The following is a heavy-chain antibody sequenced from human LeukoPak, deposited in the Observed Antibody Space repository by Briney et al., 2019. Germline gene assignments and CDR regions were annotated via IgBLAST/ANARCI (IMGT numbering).Heavy chain of an antibody. CDR1: ESTFTNYY. V-gene: IGHV1-46*01. J-gene: IGHJ5*02. CDR2: INPRGGST. CDR3: ARGGVDHNWFDP. Sequence: ASVKVSFKTSESTFTNYYMHWVRQAPGQGLEWMGIINPRGGSTSYAQRFQVRVTMTSDTSTSTVYMELSSLRPEDTAVYYCARGGVDHNWFDPWGQGTLVNVSS.